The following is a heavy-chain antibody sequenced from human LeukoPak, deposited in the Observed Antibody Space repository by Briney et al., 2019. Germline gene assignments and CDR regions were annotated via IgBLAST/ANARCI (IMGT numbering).Heavy chain of an antibody. CDR3: TRELPGNYYYYYYMDV. J-gene: IGHJ6*03. CDR2: IYNSGST. V-gene: IGHV4-59*01. Sequence: SETLSLTCTVSGGSLGIYYRSWVRQPPGKGLEWIGYIYNSGSTNYNPSLKSRVTISVDTSKNQFSLKLSSVTAADTAVYYCTRELPGNYYYYYYMDVWGKGTTVTVSS. D-gene: IGHD2-15*01. CDR1: GGSLGIYY.